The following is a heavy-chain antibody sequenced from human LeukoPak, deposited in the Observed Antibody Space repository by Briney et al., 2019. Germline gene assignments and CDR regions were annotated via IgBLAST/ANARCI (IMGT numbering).Heavy chain of an antibody. Sequence: GGSLRLSCADSGFTFSRYWWHCVRQAPGKGLVWVSRIKSDGGTNYADSVKGRFTISRDNAKNTVSLQMNSLRAEDTGVYYCARAPSEIGGYYPEYFRHWGQGTRVTVSS. CDR2: IKSDGGT. J-gene: IGHJ1*01. D-gene: IGHD3-22*01. CDR1: GFTFSRYW. V-gene: IGHV3-74*01. CDR3: ARAPSEIGGYYPEYFRH.